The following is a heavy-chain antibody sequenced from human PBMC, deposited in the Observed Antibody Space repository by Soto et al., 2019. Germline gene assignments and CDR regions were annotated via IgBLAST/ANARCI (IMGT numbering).Heavy chain of an antibody. Sequence: GGSLRLSCAASGFTFIIYDMHWVRQATGKGLEWVSAIGTAGDTYYPGSVKGRFTISRENAKNSLYLQMNSLRAEDTAVYYCARSQYDFWSGSKGLDYYYYMDVWGKGTTVTVSS. CDR1: GFTFIIYD. CDR3: ARSQYDFWSGSKGLDYYYYMDV. V-gene: IGHV3-13*01. D-gene: IGHD3-3*01. J-gene: IGHJ6*03. CDR2: IGTAGDT.